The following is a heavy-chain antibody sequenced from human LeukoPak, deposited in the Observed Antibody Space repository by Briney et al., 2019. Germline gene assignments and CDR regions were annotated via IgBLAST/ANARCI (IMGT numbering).Heavy chain of an antibody. CDR1: GFTFSSYG. Sequence: GGSLRLSCAASGFTFSSYGMHWVRQAPGKGLEWVTFISYDGSNKYYTDFVKGRFTISRDNSKNTLYMQMNSLRPEDTAVYYCRAVAGVGDAFDIWGQGTMVTVCS. V-gene: IGHV3-30*02. J-gene: IGHJ3*02. CDR3: RAVAGVGDAFDI. CDR2: ISYDGSNK. D-gene: IGHD6-19*01.